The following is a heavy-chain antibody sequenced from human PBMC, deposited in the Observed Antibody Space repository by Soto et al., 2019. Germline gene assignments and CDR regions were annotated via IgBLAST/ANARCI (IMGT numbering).Heavy chain of an antibody. CDR2: ITGGGDDT. CDR3: VKGSSASRPYYFDY. D-gene: IGHD3-22*01. V-gene: IGHV3-23*01. Sequence: EVQLLDSGGGFVQPGGSLRLSCEASGFTFSGYAMSWVRQAPGRRLEWNSAITGGGDDTYYADYVKGRVTISRDNSKNTLYLQMSSLRAEDTALYYCVKGSSASRPYYFDYWGQGTLVTVSS. J-gene: IGHJ4*02. CDR1: GFTFSGYA.